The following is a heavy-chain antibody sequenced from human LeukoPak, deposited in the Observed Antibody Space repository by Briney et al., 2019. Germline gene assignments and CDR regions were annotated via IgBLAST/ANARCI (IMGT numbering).Heavy chain of an antibody. J-gene: IGHJ4*02. CDR1: GGSFSGYY. CDR3: ARHEVLLWLGELLHTYLDY. CDR2: INHSGST. D-gene: IGHD3-10*01. V-gene: IGHV4-34*01. Sequence: SETLSLTCAVYGGSFSGYYWSWIRQPPGKGLEWIGEINHSGSTNYNPSLKSRVTISVDTSKNQFSLKLSSVTAADTAVYYCARHEVLLWLGELLHTYLDYWGQGTLVTVSS.